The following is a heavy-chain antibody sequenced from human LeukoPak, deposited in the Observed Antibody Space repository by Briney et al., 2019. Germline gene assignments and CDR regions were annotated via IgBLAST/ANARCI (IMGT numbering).Heavy chain of an antibody. CDR2: IIPIFGTA. J-gene: IGHJ6*02. D-gene: IGHD6-19*01. Sequence: SVKVSCKASGYTFTSYGISWVRQAPGQGLEWMGGIIPIFGTANYAQKFQGRVTITADESTSTAYMELSSLRSEDTAVYYCASWSYSSGWYYYYYYGMDVWGQGTTVTVSS. V-gene: IGHV1-69*13. CDR1: GYTFTSYG. CDR3: ASWSYSSGWYYYYYYGMDV.